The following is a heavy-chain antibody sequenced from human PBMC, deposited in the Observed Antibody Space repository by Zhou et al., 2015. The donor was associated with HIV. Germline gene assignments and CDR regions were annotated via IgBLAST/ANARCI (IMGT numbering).Heavy chain of an antibody. J-gene: IGHJ5*02. D-gene: IGHD3-22*01. CDR1: GFTFSYYS. CDR3: VRDRSGYDYDFGWFDP. Sequence: EGQLVESGGRVIRPGGSLRLSCAASGFTFSYYSLNWVRQAPGRGLEWVSSINNDSRYKYYSESVKGRFSISRDNTKNSVYLQMSRLRVEDTATYYCVRDRSGYDYDFGWFDPWGQGTPVIVSS. V-gene: IGHV3-21*01. CDR2: INNDSRYK.